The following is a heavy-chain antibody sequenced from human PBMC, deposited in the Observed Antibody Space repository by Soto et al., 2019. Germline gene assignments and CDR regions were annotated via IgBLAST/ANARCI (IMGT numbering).Heavy chain of an antibody. CDR1: GGSISSYY. V-gene: IGHV4-59*08. CDR3: ARLHPPKYGGAIDY. D-gene: IGHD2-15*01. Sequence: QVQLQESGPGLVKPSETLSLTCTVSGGSISSYYWSWIRQPPGKGLEWIGYIYYRGSTNYNPSLKSRVTRSVDTSKSQCSLKLSSVTAADPAVYYCARLHPPKYGGAIDYWGQGTLVTVSS. CDR2: IYYRGST. J-gene: IGHJ4*02.